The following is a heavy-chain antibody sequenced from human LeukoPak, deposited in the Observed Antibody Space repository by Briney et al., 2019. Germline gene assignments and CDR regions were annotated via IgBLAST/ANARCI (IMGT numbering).Heavy chain of an antibody. CDR3: ARDGSKSCSGGSCYLNWFDP. J-gene: IGHJ5*02. CDR2: INQDGSEE. CDR1: GFSFSDYW. Sequence: PGGSLRLSCGASGFSFSDYWMTWVRQAPGKGLEWGANINQDGSEEYYVASVKGRFTISRDNAKNSLYLQMTSLRAEDTAVYYCARDGSKSCSGGSCYLNWFDPWGQGTLVTVSS. D-gene: IGHD2-15*01. V-gene: IGHV3-7*01.